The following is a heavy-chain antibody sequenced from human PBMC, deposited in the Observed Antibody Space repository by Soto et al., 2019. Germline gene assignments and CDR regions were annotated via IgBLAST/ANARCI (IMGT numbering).Heavy chain of an antibody. J-gene: IGHJ4*02. CDR1: GYTFPSYY. Sequence: QVQLVQSGAEVKKPGASVKVSCKASGYTFPSYYMHWVRQTPGQGLEWMGIINPSGGSTSYAQQFQGRVSMTRDTSTSTVYMELSSLRSEGTAVYYCARYNSSGWYAYFDYWGQGTLVTVSS. V-gene: IGHV1-46*01. CDR3: ARYNSSGWYAYFDY. D-gene: IGHD6-19*01. CDR2: INPSGGST.